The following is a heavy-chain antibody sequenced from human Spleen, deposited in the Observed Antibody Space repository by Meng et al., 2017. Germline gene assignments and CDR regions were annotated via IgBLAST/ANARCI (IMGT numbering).Heavy chain of an antibody. CDR1: GDSISTGSYY. Sequence: SETLSLTCTVSGDSISTGSYYWTWIRQPAGKGLEWIGRIYSGGGTNYNPSLKSRVTISVDTSKNRFSLRLNSVTAADTALYYCAREAESLWFGELWASLGIWGQGKMV. CDR3: AREAESLWFGELWASLGI. V-gene: IGHV4-61*02. D-gene: IGHD3-10*01. J-gene: IGHJ3*02. CDR2: IYSGGGT.